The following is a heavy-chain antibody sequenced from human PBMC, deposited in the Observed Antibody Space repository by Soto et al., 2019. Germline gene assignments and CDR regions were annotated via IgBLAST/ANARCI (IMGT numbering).Heavy chain of an antibody. J-gene: IGHJ4*02. CDR2: IYYSGST. Sequence: PSETLSLTCTVSGGSISSGDYYWSWIRQPPGKGLEWIGYIYYSGSTYYNPSLKSRVTISVDTSKNQFSLKLSSVTAADTAVYYCARVTPPYYYDSSGYFDYWGQGTLVTVS. D-gene: IGHD3-22*01. CDR3: ARVTPPYYYDSSGYFDY. V-gene: IGHV4-30-4*01. CDR1: GGSISSGDYY.